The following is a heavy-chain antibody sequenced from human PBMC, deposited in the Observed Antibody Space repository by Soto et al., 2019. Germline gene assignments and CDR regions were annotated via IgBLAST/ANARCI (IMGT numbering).Heavy chain of an antibody. V-gene: IGHV6-1*01. CDR2: TYYRSKWYN. CDR3: AREYSSGPPTDFGTDV. J-gene: IGHJ6*02. D-gene: IGHD6-19*01. Sequence: SQTLSLTCVISGDSVSSHSAAWNWIRQSPSRGLEWLGRTYYRSKWYNDYAVSVKSRITINPDTSKNQFSLQLNSVTPEDTAVYYCAREYSSGPPTDFGTDVLGQGTTVTV. CDR1: GDSVSSHSAA.